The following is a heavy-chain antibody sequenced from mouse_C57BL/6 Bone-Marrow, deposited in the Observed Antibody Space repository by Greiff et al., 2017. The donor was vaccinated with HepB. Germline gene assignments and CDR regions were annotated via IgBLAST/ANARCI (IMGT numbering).Heavy chain of an antibody. CDR1: GYTFTSYW. D-gene: IGHD1-1*01. V-gene: IGHV1-69*01. CDR2: IDPSDSYT. CDR3: ARSTVVARGYFDV. Sequence: QVQLQQPGAELVMPGASVKLSCKASGYTFTSYWMHWVKQRPGQGLEWIGEIDPSDSYTNYNQKFKGKSTLTVDKSSSTAYMQPSSLTSEDSAVYYCARSTVVARGYFDVWGTGTTVTVSS. J-gene: IGHJ1*03.